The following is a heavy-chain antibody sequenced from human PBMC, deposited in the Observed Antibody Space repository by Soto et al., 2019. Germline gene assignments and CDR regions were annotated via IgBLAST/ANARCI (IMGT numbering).Heavy chain of an antibody. Sequence: SETLSLTCTVSGASIRSYYWSWIRQPPGKGLEWIGYIYYSGSTNYNPSLKSRVTISLDTSKSEVSLKLSSVTAADTAVYYCARDSWNSYYYYYGMDVWGQGTTVTVS. CDR1: GASIRSYY. J-gene: IGHJ6*02. D-gene: IGHD1-7*01. CDR2: IYYSGST. V-gene: IGHV4-59*01. CDR3: ARDSWNSYYYYYGMDV.